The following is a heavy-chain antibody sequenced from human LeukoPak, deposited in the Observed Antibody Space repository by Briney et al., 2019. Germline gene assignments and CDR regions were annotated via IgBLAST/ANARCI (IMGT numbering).Heavy chain of an antibody. Sequence: LETLSLTCAVSGYSLSSASYWGWIRQPPGKGLEWIGNIYHSGGPYYIPSLKSPVTISVDTSKNQFSLKLSSVTAADTAVYYCARPISSQGYFGVVIDWGQGTLVTVSS. CDR2: IYHSGGP. CDR1: GYSLSSASY. D-gene: IGHD3-3*01. J-gene: IGHJ4*02. V-gene: IGHV4-38-2*01. CDR3: ARPISSQGYFGVVID.